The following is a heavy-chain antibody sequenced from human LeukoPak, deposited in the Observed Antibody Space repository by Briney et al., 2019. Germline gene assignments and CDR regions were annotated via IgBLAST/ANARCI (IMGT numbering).Heavy chain of an antibody. V-gene: IGHV1-2*02. J-gene: IGHJ5*02. CDR3: ARDPNPRYYDFWSAGNWFDP. CDR1: GYTFTGYY. D-gene: IGHD3-3*01. CDR2: INPSSGGT. Sequence: GASVKVSCKASGYTFTGYYMHWVRQAPGQGLEWMGWINPSSGGTNYAQKFQGRVTMTRDTSISTAYMELSRLRSDDTAVYYCARDPNPRYYDFWSAGNWFDPWGQGTLVTVSS.